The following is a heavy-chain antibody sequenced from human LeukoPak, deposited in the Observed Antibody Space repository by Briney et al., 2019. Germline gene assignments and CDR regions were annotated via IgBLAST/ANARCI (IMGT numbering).Heavy chain of an antibody. CDR1: GDSISMHY. D-gene: IGHD6-13*01. Sequence: SETLSLTCSVSGDSISMHYWSWIRQPPGKGLEWIGYIDHTGSTNYNPSLNSRVTISRDMSKNHFSLELSSVTAADTAVYFCARGRVSSSSWSCTYYYYFYIDVWGKGTTVIVSS. J-gene: IGHJ6*03. V-gene: IGHV4-59*11. CDR3: ARGRVSSSSWSCTYYYYFYIDV. CDR2: IDHTGST.